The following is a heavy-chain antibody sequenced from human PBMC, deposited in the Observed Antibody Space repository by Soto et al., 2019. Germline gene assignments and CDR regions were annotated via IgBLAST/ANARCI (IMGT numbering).Heavy chain of an antibody. Sequence: PGGSLRLSCAGSGFTFSGSTMDWVRQASGKGLEWVGRIRSKANSYATVYAESDKGRFTISRDDSKNTAYLQMNSLKTEDTAVYYCSRHSDFYDSSGWGRMDVWGQGTTVTVSS. CDR3: SRHSDFYDSSGWGRMDV. V-gene: IGHV3-73*01. D-gene: IGHD3-22*01. CDR2: IRSKANSYAT. J-gene: IGHJ6*02. CDR1: GFTFSGST.